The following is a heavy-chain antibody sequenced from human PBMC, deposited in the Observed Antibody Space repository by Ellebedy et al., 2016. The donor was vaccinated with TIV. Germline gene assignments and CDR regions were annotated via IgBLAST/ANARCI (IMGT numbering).Heavy chain of an antibody. CDR3: AKGGGFKSDYYFYGMDV. CDR2: IYSDGST. D-gene: IGHD3-16*01. V-gene: IGHV4-4*07. Sequence: SETLSLXXTVSGGSINSDYWSWIRQPAGKGLEWIGRIYSDGSTNYNPSLKRRVTMSVDTSKNHFSLNLRFVTAADTAVYYCAKGGGFKSDYYFYGMDVWGQGTAVNVSS. J-gene: IGHJ6*02. CDR1: GGSINSDY.